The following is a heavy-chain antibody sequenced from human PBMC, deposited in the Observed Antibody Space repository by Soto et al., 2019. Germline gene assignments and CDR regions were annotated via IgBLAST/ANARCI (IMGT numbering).Heavy chain of an antibody. CDR3: ARDGTAAAGLRFDP. D-gene: IGHD6-13*01. V-gene: IGHV4-31*03. J-gene: IGHJ5*02. Sequence: HVQLQESGPGLVKPSQTLSLTCTVSVGSISSGGYYWSWIRQHPGKGLEWIGYIYYSGSTYYNPSLKSRVTISVDTSKNQFSLKLSSVTAADTAVYYCARDGTAAAGLRFDPWGQGTLVTVSS. CDR1: VGSISSGGYY. CDR2: IYYSGST.